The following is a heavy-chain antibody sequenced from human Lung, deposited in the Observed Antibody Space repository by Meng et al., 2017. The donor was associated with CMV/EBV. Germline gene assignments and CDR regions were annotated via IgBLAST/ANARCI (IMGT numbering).Heavy chain of an antibody. J-gene: IGHJ4*02. CDR2: INHSGST. D-gene: IGHD3-3*01. Sequence: SXTLSLXCAVYGGSLSGSYWGWIRQTPEKGLEWIGEINHSGSTTYNPSLKSRVTISIDTSKNQFSLKLSSVTAADTAVYYCARAVNDDFWSEYYRSDRIDDXGQGXLVTVSS. CDR1: GGSLSGSY. V-gene: IGHV4-34*01. CDR3: ARAVNDDFWSEYYRSDRIDD.